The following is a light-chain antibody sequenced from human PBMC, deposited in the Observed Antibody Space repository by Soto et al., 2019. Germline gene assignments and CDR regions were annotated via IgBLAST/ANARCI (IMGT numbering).Light chain of an antibody. CDR2: DAS. CDR1: QSVSSY. J-gene: IGKJ2*01. V-gene: IGKV3-11*01. Sequence: EIVLTQSPATLSLSPGERATLSCRASQSVSSYLAWYQQKPGQAPRLLIYDASNRATGIPPRFSGSGCGTDFTLTMSSLEPEDFAVYYCQQRSNWPPYTFGRGTKLEIK. CDR3: QQRSNWPPYT.